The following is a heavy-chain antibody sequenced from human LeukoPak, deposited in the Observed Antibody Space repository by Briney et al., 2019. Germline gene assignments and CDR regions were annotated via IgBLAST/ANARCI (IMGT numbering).Heavy chain of an antibody. Sequence: GGSLRLSCAASGFTFSSYAMSWVRQAPGKGLEWVSAISGSGGITHYADSVKGRFTISRDNSKNTLYLQMNSLRAEDTAVYYCAKATLSGYDLLPLGYWGQGTLVTVSS. J-gene: IGHJ4*02. D-gene: IGHD5-12*01. CDR1: GFTFSSYA. CDR3: AKATLSGYDLLPLGY. CDR2: ISGSGGIT. V-gene: IGHV3-23*01.